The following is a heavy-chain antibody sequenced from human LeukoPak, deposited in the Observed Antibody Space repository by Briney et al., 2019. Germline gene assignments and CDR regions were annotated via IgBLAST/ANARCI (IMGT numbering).Heavy chain of an antibody. CDR3: ARGYYTNGVCYIGPFDY. V-gene: IGHV4-59*01. Sequence: SETLSLTCTVSGGSISCYYWSWIRQPPGEGLEWIGYIYYSGSTNYNPSLKSRVTISVDTSKNQFSLKLSSVTAADTAVYYCARGYYTNGVCYIGPFDYWGQGSLVTVSS. D-gene: IGHD2-8*01. CDR2: IYYSGST. J-gene: IGHJ4*02. CDR1: GGSISCYY.